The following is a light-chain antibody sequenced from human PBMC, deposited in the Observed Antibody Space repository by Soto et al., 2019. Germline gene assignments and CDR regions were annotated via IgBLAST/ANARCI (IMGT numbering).Light chain of an antibody. CDR1: QSLLHSNGYNY. CDR2: LGS. Sequence: DIVMTRSPLSLPVTPGEPASISCRSSQSLLHSNGYNYLDWYLQKPGQSPQLLIYLGSNRASGVPDRFGGSGSGTEFTLTISSLQPDEFATYYCQQYNSYSWTFGQGTRWIS. J-gene: IGKJ1*01. CDR3: QQYNSYSWT. V-gene: IGKV2-28*01.